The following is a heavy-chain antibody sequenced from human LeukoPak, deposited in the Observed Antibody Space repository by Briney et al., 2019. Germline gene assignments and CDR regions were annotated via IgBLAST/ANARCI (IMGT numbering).Heavy chain of an antibody. V-gene: IGHV3-49*04. CDR3: TRVRGNVYYYGSGSCNWFDP. CDR1: GFTFSSYA. D-gene: IGHD3-10*01. Sequence: GGSLRLSCAASGFTFSSYAMHWVRQAPGKGLEWVGFIRSKAYGGTTEYAASVKGRFTISRDDSKSIAHLQMNSLKTEDTAVYYCTRVRGNVYYYGSGSCNWFDPWGQGTLVTVSS. J-gene: IGHJ5*02. CDR2: IRSKAYGGTT.